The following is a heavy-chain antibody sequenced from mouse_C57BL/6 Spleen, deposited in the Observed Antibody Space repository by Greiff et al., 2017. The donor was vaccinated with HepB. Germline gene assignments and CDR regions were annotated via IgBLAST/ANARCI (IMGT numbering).Heavy chain of an antibody. D-gene: IGHD2-1*01. V-gene: IGHV1-76*01. CDR1: GYTFTDYY. CDR2: IYPGSGNT. J-gene: IGHJ2*01. Sequence: QVHVKQSGAELVRPGASVKLSCKASGYTFTDYYINWVKQRPGQGLEWIARIYPGSGNTYYNEKFKGKATLTAEKSSSTAYMQLSSLTSEDSAVYFCARGGKEDYFDYWGQGTTLTVSS. CDR3: ARGGKEDYFDY.